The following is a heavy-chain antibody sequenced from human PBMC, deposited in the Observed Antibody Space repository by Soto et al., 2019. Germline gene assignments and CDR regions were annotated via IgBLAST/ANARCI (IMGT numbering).Heavy chain of an antibody. V-gene: IGHV3-11*06. J-gene: IGHJ4*02. D-gene: IGHD1-1*01. Sequence: AGSLILSCEASGFTFSDYYMSWIRQAPGKGLEWIAYSSNSGTFTKYADSVKGRFSISRDNAKNSLYLQINNLSGEDTATYFCARSGDNYNLLDYWGQGTPVTVSS. CDR3: ARSGDNYNLLDY. CDR2: SSNSGTFT. CDR1: GFTFSDYY.